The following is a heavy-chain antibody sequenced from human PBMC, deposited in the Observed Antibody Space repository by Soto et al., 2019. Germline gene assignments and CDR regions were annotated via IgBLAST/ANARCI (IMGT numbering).Heavy chain of an antibody. Sequence: GGSLRLSCAASGFTFSSYSMNWVRQAPGKGLEWVSSISSSSSYIYYADSVKGRFTISRDNSKNTLYLQMNSLRAEDTAVYYCAKDQGDYYDSSGYYPIDYWGQGTLVTVSS. J-gene: IGHJ4*02. D-gene: IGHD3-22*01. CDR2: ISSSSSYI. CDR3: AKDQGDYYDSSGYYPIDY. V-gene: IGHV3-21*04. CDR1: GFTFSSYS.